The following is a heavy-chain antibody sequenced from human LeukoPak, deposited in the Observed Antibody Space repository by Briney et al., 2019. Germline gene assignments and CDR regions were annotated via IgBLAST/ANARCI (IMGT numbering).Heavy chain of an antibody. D-gene: IGHD2-21*01. CDR3: ARVFRQIVFDY. Sequence: PSETLSLTCTVSGGSISSYYWSWIRQPPGKGLEWIGYIYYSGSTNYNPSLKSRVTISVDTSKNQFSLKLSSVTAADTAVYYCARVFRQIVFDYWGQGTLVTVSS. CDR2: IYYSGST. J-gene: IGHJ4*02. V-gene: IGHV4-59*08. CDR1: GGSISSYY.